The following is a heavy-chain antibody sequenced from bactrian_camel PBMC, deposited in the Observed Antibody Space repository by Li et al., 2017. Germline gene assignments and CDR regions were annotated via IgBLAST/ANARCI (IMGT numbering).Heavy chain of an antibody. CDR3: AAAPREPLVRVRDFCARAGRYSV. CDR1: GYRSRPRC. D-gene: IGHD4*01. CDR2: LDSVGSI. J-gene: IGHJ4*01. V-gene: IGHV3S53*01. Sequence: VQLVESGGGSVQTGGSLRLSCVFSGYRSRPRCMAWFRQAPGKEREGVAVLDSVGSINYADSVKGRFTISKDSDKNTLFLQMDSLRPDDTAKYYCAAAPREPLVRVRDFCARAGRYSVWGQGTQVTVS.